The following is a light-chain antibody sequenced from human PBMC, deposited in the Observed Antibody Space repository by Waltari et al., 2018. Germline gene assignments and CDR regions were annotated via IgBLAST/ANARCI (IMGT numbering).Light chain of an antibody. CDR2: PNN. V-gene: IGLV3-19*01. Sequence: SSELTPDPAVSVALGQTVRITCQGDSRRSYYASWYQQKPGQSPVLVIFPNNNRPSGIPDRFSGSSSGNTASLTITGAQAEDEADYYCNSRDSSGKHRVFGGGTKLTVL. CDR1: SRRSYY. J-gene: IGLJ3*02. CDR3: NSRDSSGKHRV.